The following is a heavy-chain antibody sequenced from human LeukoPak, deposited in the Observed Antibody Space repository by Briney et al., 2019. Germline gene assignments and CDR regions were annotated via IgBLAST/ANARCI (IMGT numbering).Heavy chain of an antibody. CDR3: ARGRGYGGNYLRSFDI. D-gene: IGHD1-26*01. Sequence: SETLSLTCTVSGDSISRGGYYWSWIRQPPGKGLEWIGYNSGSTNYNASLKSRVTILLVRSKNQFSLKLSSVTAADTAVYYCARGRGYGGNYLRSFDIWGQGTMVTVSS. CDR1: GDSISRGGYY. J-gene: IGHJ3*02. CDR2: NSGST. V-gene: IGHV4-61*08.